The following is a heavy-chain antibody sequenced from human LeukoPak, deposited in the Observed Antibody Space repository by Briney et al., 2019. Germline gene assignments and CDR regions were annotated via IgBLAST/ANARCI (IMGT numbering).Heavy chain of an antibody. CDR3: AKDIGFGITMFRAMDV. D-gene: IGHD3-10*01. CDR2: INQDGGEI. CDR1: GFTFSSSW. J-gene: IGHJ6*04. Sequence: GGSLRLSCAASGFTFSSSWMTWVRQAPGKGLEWVASINQDGGEIHYVDSVKGRFTISRDNSKNSLFLQMNSLKTEDTALYYCAKDIGFGITMFRAMDVWGKGTTVTISS. V-gene: IGHV3-7*03.